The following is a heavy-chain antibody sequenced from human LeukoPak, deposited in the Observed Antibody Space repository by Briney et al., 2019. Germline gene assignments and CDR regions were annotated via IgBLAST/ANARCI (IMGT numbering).Heavy chain of an antibody. D-gene: IGHD3-16*02. J-gene: IGHJ4*02. CDR1: GFTFSDCY. Sequence: GGSLRLSCAASGFTFSDCYMNWIRQAPGKGLEWVSYISSSGSTIYYADSVKGRFTISRDNSKNSLYLQMNSLRAEDTAVHYCARAHRNYFDYWGQGTLVTVSS. V-gene: IGHV3-11*04. CDR2: ISSSGSTI. CDR3: ARAHRNYFDY.